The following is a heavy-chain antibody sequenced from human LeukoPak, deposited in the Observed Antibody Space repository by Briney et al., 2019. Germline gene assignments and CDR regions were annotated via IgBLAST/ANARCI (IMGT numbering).Heavy chain of an antibody. J-gene: IGHJ6*03. CDR3: ASLRFIGYYYYMDV. CDR1: GGSISSSSYY. Sequence: SETLSLTCTVSGGSISSSSYYWGWIRQPPGKGLKWIGSIYYSGSTYYNPSLKSRVTISVDTSKNQFSLKLSSVTAADTAVYYCASLRFIGYYYYMDVWGKGTTVTVSS. D-gene: IGHD5/OR15-5a*01. CDR2: IYYSGST. V-gene: IGHV4-39*01.